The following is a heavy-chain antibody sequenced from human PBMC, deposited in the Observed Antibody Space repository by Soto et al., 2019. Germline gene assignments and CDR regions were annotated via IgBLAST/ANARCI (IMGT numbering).Heavy chain of an antibody. J-gene: IGHJ4*02. V-gene: IGHV4-61*08. D-gene: IGHD3-9*01. Sequence: SETLSLTCTVSGDSIISSDFYWNWIRQPPGKGLEWIGYSYYSGSTNYNPSLKSRVTISVDTSKNQFSLMLISVTAADKAMYYCARGVRLAASSFYFDYWGQGTLVTVSS. CDR2: SYYSGST. CDR3: ARGVRLAASSFYFDY. CDR1: GDSIISSDFY.